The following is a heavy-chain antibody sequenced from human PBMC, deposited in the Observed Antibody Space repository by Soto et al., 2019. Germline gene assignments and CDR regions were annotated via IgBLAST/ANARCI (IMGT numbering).Heavy chain of an antibody. D-gene: IGHD4-17*01. CDR3: ASSLTTASGFDY. Sequence: GVSLRLSCAASGFTVSSNYMSWVRQAPGKGLEWVSVIYSGGSTYYADSVKGRFTISRDNSKNTLYLQMNSLRAEDTAVYYCASSLTTASGFDYWGQGTLVTVSS. J-gene: IGHJ4*02. CDR2: IYSGGST. CDR1: GFTVSSNY. V-gene: IGHV3-53*01.